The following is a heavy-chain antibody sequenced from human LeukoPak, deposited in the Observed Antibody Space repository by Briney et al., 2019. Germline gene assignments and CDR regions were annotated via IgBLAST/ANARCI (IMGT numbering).Heavy chain of an antibody. Sequence: AETLSLTCAVSGYSISSAYYWGWIRQPPGKGLEGIGSIYHGGSTYYNPSLRSRVTISLDTSKNQCSLKLSSVTAADTAVYYCERGASTVPKDCFDPWGQGTLVTVSS. CDR3: ERGASTVPKDCFDP. D-gene: IGHD2-2*01. J-gene: IGHJ5*02. V-gene: IGHV4-38-2*01. CDR2: IYHGGST. CDR1: GYSISSAYY.